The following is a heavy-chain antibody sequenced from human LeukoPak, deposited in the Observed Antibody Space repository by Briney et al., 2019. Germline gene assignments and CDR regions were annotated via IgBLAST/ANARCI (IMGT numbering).Heavy chain of an antibody. CDR1: GGSISSYY. D-gene: IGHD6-13*01. J-gene: IGHJ4*02. CDR2: IYYSGST. V-gene: IGHV4-59*01. Sequence: SETLSLTCTVSGGSISSYYWSWIRQPPGKGLEWIGYIYYSGSTNYNPSLKSRVTISVDTSKNQFSLKLSSVTAADTAVYYCARGGAHQLVGLGYWGQGTLVTVSS. CDR3: ARGGAHQLVGLGY.